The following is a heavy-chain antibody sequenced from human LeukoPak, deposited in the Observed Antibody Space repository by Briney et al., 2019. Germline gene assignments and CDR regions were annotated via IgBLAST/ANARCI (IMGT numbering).Heavy chain of an antibody. V-gene: IGHV3-23*01. J-gene: IGHJ4*01. Sequence: GGSLSLSCAASGFTFSNSAMSWVRQAPGKGLEWVSTLSGSGITTYYADSVKGRFTISRDNSKNTLYLQMNTLRAEDSALYYCAKGIYSSGWSYFDYWGHGTLVTVPS. CDR1: GFTFSNSA. D-gene: IGHD6-19*01. CDR2: LSGSGITT. CDR3: AKGIYSSGWSYFDY.